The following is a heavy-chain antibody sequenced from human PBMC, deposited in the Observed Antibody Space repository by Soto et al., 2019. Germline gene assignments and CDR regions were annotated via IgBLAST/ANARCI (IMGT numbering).Heavy chain of an antibody. V-gene: IGHV1-46*01. CDR3: ARVRGGGSEYFFDY. CDR2: INPSGGTT. J-gene: IGHJ4*02. CDR1: GYTFTRYN. Sequence: SVKLSCKASGYTFTRYNVHWVRQAPGQGLEWMAIINPSGGTTYYVQKFEGRVTLTTDTSTSTVYMELSSLRSDDTAVYYCARVRGGGSEYFFDYWGQGTRVTVSS. D-gene: IGHD2-15*01.